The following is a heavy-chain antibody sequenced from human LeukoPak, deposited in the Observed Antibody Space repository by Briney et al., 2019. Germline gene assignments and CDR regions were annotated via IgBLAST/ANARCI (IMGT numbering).Heavy chain of an antibody. J-gene: IGHJ4*02. CDR3: ARGPPLGSPDIDY. CDR2: INPSGGST. Sequence: ASVKVSCKASGYTFTSYYMHWVRQAPGQGLEWMGIINPSGGSTSYAQKLQGRVTMTTDTSTSTAYMELRSLRSDDTAVYYCARGPPLGSPDIDYWGQGTLVTVSS. CDR1: GYTFTSYY. V-gene: IGHV1-46*01.